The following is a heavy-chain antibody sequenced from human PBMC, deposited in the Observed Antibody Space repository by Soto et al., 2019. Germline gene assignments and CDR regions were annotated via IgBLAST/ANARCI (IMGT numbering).Heavy chain of an antibody. CDR3: ALPYYYDSSGYSSHYNWFDP. Sequence: GASVKVSCKASGVTFSSYAISWVRQAPGQGLEWMGGIIPIFGTANYAQKFQGRVTITADESTSTAYMELSSLRSEDTAVYYCALPYYYDSSGYSSHYNWFDPWGQETLVTVSS. CDR1: GVTFSSYA. V-gene: IGHV1-69*13. J-gene: IGHJ5*02. D-gene: IGHD3-22*01. CDR2: IIPIFGTA.